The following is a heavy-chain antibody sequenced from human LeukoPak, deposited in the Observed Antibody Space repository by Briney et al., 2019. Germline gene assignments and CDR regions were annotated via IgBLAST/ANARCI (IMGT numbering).Heavy chain of an antibody. Sequence: ASVKVSCKVSGYTLTELSMHWVRQAPGKGLEWMGGFDPEDGETIYAQKFQGRVTMTTDTSTSTAYMELSSLRSDDTAVYYCARGVYYYDSSGYLNSPFDYWGQGTLVTVSS. CDR1: GYTLTELS. V-gene: IGHV1-24*01. CDR2: FDPEDGET. CDR3: ARGVYYYDSSGYLNSPFDY. D-gene: IGHD3-22*01. J-gene: IGHJ4*02.